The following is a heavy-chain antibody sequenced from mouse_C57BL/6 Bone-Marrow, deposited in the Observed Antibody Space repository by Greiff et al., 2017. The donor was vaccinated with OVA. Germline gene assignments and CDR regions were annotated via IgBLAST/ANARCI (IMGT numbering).Heavy chain of an antibody. V-gene: IGHV5-4*01. J-gene: IGHJ1*03. CDR1: GFTFSSYA. CDR3: ARDRAGGGYFDV. D-gene: IGHD3-3*01. Sequence: EVQVVESGGGLVKPGGSLKLSCAASGFTFSSYAMSWVRQTPEKRLEWVATISDGGSYTYYPDNVKGRFTISRDNAKNNLYLQMSHLKSEDTAMYYCARDRAGGGYFDVWGTGTTVTVSS. CDR2: ISDGGSYT.